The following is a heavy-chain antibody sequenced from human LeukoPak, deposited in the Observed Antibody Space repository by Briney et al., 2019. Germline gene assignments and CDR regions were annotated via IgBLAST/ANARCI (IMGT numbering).Heavy chain of an antibody. J-gene: IGHJ4*02. V-gene: IGHV3-21*01. Sequence: GRSLRLSCAASGFTFSSYAMHWVRQAPGKGLEWVSSISSSSSYIYYADSVKGRFTISRDNAKNSLYLQMNSLRAEDTAVYYCARDRPYSSYFDYWGQGTLVTVSS. D-gene: IGHD2-21*01. CDR3: ARDRPYSSYFDY. CDR2: ISSSSSYI. CDR1: GFTFSSYA.